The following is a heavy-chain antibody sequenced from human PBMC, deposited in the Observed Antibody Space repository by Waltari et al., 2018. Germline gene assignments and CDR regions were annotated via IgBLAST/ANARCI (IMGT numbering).Heavy chain of an antibody. CDR1: GFNFNTFA. CDR2: IGGSSGST. D-gene: IGHD1-7*01. Sequence: QLLESGGGLVQPGGSLRLSCEASGFNFNTFAMSWVRQAPGKGLEWVSEIGGSSGSTFYLGSVKGRYTISRDNSKNTLYLQRNSLSAEDTAVYYCAKNKGFNWNYVLDYWGQGTLVTVSS. J-gene: IGHJ4*02. V-gene: IGHV3-23*01. CDR3: AKNKGFNWNYVLDY.